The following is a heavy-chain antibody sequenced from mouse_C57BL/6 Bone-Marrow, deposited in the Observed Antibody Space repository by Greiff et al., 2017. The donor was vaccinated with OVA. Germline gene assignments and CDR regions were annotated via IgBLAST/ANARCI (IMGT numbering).Heavy chain of an antibody. CDR3: ARIGIEINYYGSWFAY. V-gene: IGHV8-8*01. Sequence: QVTLKVSGPGILQPSQTLSLTCSFSGFSLSTFGMGVGWIRQPSGKGLEWLAHIWWDDDKYYNPALKSRLTISKDTSKNQVFLKIAKVDTADTATYYCARIGIEINYYGSWFAYWGQGTLVTVSA. CDR1: GFSLSTFGMG. CDR2: IWWDDDK. J-gene: IGHJ3*01. D-gene: IGHD1-1*01.